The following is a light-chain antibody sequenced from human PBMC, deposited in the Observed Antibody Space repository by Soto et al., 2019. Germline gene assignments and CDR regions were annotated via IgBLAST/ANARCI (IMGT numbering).Light chain of an antibody. J-gene: IGKJ1*01. CDR1: QSVNSN. CDR3: QEYNTWPWT. V-gene: IGKV3-15*01. CDR2: GAS. Sequence: ETVMTQSPATLSVSPGERAPLSCRASQSVNSNLAWYQQKLGQAPRVLIYGASTRATGIPDRFSGSGSGTEFILTISSLQSEDFAVYYCQEYNTWPWTFGQGTKVDIK.